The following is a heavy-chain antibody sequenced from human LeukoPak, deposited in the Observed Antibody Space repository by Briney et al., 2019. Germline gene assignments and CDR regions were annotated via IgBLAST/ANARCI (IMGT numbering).Heavy chain of an antibody. D-gene: IGHD6-13*01. CDR3: ARVGRGGETAAGIGNAFDI. CDR2: IYTSRST. J-gene: IGHJ3*02. CDR1: SDSISIYY. Sequence: PSETLSLTCTVSSDSISIYYWSWLRPPAGEGRGCIGRIYTSRSTNYNTSLKSRSTMSVDTSKNQLSLKLSSVTAADTAVYYCARVGRGGETAAGIGNAFDIWGQGTMVTVSS. V-gene: IGHV4-4*07.